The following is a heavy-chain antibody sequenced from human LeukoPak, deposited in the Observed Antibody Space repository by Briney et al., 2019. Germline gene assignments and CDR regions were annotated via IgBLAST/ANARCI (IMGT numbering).Heavy chain of an antibody. CDR2: ISDRGSRT. J-gene: IGHJ4*02. V-gene: IGHV3-23*01. CDR3: AKRGVVIRVILVGFHKEAYYFDS. CDR1: GITLSNYG. Sequence: PGGSLRLSCAVSGITLSNYGISSVRQAPGKGLEWVAGISDRGSRTNYADSVKGRFTISTDHPKNTLYLQMNSLRAEDTAVYFCAKRGVVIRVILVGFHKEAYYFDSWGQGALVTVSS. D-gene: IGHD3-22*01.